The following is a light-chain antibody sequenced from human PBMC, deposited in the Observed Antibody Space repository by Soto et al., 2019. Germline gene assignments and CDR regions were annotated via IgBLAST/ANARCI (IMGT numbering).Light chain of an antibody. V-gene: IGKV1-5*03. J-gene: IGKJ1*01. CDR1: QSIDIL. Sequence: DIQMTQSPSTLSASVGDRVTITCRATQSIDILLAWYQQKPGKAPNLLIYKASILESGVPSRFSGSESGTEFTLTISSLQPDDFASYYCQQYYRYPWTFGQGTKVEIK. CDR3: QQYYRYPWT. CDR2: KAS.